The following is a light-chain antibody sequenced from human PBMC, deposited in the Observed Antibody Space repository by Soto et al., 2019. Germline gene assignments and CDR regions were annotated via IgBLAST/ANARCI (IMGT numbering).Light chain of an antibody. CDR3: QQYNDWPRT. CDR1: QSVRSD. Sequence: EIVMTQSPATLSVSPGERVTLSCRASQSVRSDLAWYQQKPGQAPRLLISGASTRAAGIPARFSGSGSGTKFTLTINSLQSEDFAVYFCQQYNDWPRTFGQGTK. J-gene: IGKJ2*01. V-gene: IGKV3-15*01. CDR2: GAS.